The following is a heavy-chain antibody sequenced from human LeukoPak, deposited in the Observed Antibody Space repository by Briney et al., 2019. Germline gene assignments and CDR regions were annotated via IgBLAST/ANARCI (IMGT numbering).Heavy chain of an antibody. J-gene: IGHJ4*02. CDR1: GGTFSSYA. CDR2: IIPIFGTA. CDR3: ASGGPYCSGGSCLGY. V-gene: IGHV1-69*13. Sequence: SVKVSCKASGGTFSSYAISWVRQAPGQGLEWMGGIIPIFGTANYAQKFQGRVTITADESTSTAYMELSSLRSEDTAVYYCASGGPYCSGGSCLGYWGPGTLVTVSS. D-gene: IGHD2-15*01.